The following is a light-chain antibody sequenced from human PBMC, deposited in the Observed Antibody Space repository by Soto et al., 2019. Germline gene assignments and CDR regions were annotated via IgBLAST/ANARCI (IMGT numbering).Light chain of an antibody. Sequence: EIVMTQSPATLSVSPGERATLSWRASQSVSSDLAWYHQKPGQAPRLLIYGESTRATGIPARFSGSGSGTEFTLTINSLQSEDFAVYYFKQYNNWQRTFGQGTKVDIX. CDR3: KQYNNWQRT. V-gene: IGKV3-15*01. CDR1: QSVSSD. CDR2: GES. J-gene: IGKJ1*01.